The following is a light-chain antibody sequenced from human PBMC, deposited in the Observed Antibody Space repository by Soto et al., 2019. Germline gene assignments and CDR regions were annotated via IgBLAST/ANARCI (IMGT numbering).Light chain of an antibody. J-gene: IGKJ2*01. V-gene: IGKV3-11*01. CDR3: QVRTDWPPFMYS. CDR1: QSVGTF. Sequence: EIVLTQSPATLSLSPGERATLSCRASQSVGTFLAWYQQKPGRTPRLLIYDTSNRATGIPPRFSGTGSGTDFTLTISRLEPEDFAVYYCQVRTDWPPFMYSFGQGTKLEVK. CDR2: DTS.